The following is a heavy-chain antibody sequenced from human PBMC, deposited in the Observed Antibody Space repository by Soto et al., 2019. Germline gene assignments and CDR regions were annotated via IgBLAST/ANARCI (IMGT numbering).Heavy chain of an antibody. CDR2: IYYSGRT. V-gene: IGHV4-31*03. J-gene: IGHJ6*02. CDR1: GGSISSGGYY. Sequence: PSETLSLTCTVSGGSISSGGYYWSWIRQHPGKGLEWIGYIYYSGRTYYNPSLKSRGTISVDTSKNQFSLKLSSVIAADTAVYYCARVSLDTNFLLAMDAWGQGTTVTVLL. D-gene: IGHD1-7*01. CDR3: ARVSLDTNFLLAMDA.